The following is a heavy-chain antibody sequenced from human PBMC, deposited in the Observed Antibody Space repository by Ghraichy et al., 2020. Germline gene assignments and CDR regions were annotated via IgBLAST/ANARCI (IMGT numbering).Heavy chain of an antibody. V-gene: IGHV3-66*01. Sequence: GGSLRLSCVDPGFTVSNNFMSWVRQAPGKGLEWVSLIYGNGATYYADSVKGRFTISRDNSKTTLYLQMKNLRAEDTAVYYWNLFDQIMTPPADYWGRGTLVTVSS. CDR2: IYGNGAT. CDR1: GFTVSNNF. CDR3: NLFDQIMTPPADY. D-gene: IGHD3-16*01. J-gene: IGHJ4*02.